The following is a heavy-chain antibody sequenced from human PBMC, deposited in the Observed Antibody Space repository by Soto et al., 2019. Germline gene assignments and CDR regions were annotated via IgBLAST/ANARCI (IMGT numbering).Heavy chain of an antibody. J-gene: IGHJ4*02. CDR1: GFAFSAYS. Sequence: EVQLLESGGGLVPPGGSLRLSCAASGFAFSAYSMSWVRLAPGKGLEWVSGISGLGGSTYYTDSVEGRFTISRDNSRNTLYLHMHSLRAEDTAEYYCAKSNGNSWEQYFFVYWGQGILLTVSS. CDR3: AKSNGNSWEQYFFVY. V-gene: IGHV3-23*01. D-gene: IGHD1-26*01. CDR2: ISGLGGST.